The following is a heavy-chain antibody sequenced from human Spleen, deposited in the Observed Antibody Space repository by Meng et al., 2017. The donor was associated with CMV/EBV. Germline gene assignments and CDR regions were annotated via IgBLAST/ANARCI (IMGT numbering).Heavy chain of an antibody. J-gene: IGHJ3*02. V-gene: IGHV3-7*01. CDR3: AREDGYTKRGAFDI. Sequence: GGSLRLSCAASGFTFSSYWMSWVRQAPGKGLEWVANIKQDESEKYYVDSVKGRFTISRDNAKNSLYLQMNSLRAEDTAVYYCAREDGYTKRGAFDIWGQGTMVTVSS. CDR1: GFTFSSYW. CDR2: IKQDESEK. D-gene: IGHD5-24*01.